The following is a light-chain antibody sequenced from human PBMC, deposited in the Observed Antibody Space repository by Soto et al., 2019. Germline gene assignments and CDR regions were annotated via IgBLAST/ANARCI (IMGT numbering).Light chain of an antibody. J-gene: IGKJ5*01. Sequence: DIQMTQSPSTLPASVGDRVTITCRAIQTISSWLAWYQQKPGKAPKLLIYKASSLESGVPSRFSGSGSGTEFTLTISSLQPDDFATYYCQQYNSYSSITFGQGTRLGI. CDR3: QQYNSYSSIT. V-gene: IGKV1-5*03. CDR1: QTISSW. CDR2: KAS.